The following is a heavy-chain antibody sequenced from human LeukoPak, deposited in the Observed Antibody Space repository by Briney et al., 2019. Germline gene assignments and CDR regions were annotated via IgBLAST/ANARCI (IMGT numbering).Heavy chain of an antibody. Sequence: SLRLSCAAAGFTFADYAIGWVRPAPRNCLEWVSGIIWNGGSIRYADSVKGRFTISKDNAKNSLYLQMNSLRAEDTALYYCAKDIRYYYDSSGYFDYWGPGTLVTVSS. CDR3: AKDIRYYYDSSGYFDY. D-gene: IGHD3-22*01. J-gene: IGHJ4*02. CDR1: GFTFADYA. V-gene: IGHV3-9*01. CDR2: IIWNGGSI.